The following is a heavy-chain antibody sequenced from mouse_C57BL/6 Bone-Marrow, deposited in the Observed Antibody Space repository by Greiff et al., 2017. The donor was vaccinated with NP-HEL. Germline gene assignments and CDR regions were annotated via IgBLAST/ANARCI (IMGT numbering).Heavy chain of an antibody. CDR2: ISNGGGST. CDR1: GFTFSDYY. Sequence: EVQVVESGGGLVQPGGSLKLSCAASGFTFSDYYMYWVRQTPEKRLEWVAYISNGGGSTYYPDTVKGRFTISRDNAKNTLYLQVSRLKSEDTAMDYCARRGLRPDAMDYWGQGTSVTVSS. V-gene: IGHV5-12*01. CDR3: ARRGLRPDAMDY. J-gene: IGHJ4*01. D-gene: IGHD2-4*01.